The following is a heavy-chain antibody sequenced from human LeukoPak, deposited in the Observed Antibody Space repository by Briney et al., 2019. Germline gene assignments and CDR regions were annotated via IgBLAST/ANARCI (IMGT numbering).Heavy chain of an antibody. CDR2: ISTYNGYT. Sequence: ASVKVSCTASGYTFTSYGIGWVRQAPGQGLEWMGWISTYNGYTNYAQNLQGRVTMTTDTSTSTAYMELRSLRSDDTAVYYCARGGTGWSRDYWGQGTLVTVSS. J-gene: IGHJ4*02. CDR1: GYTFTSYG. D-gene: IGHD6-19*01. V-gene: IGHV1-18*01. CDR3: ARGGTGWSRDY.